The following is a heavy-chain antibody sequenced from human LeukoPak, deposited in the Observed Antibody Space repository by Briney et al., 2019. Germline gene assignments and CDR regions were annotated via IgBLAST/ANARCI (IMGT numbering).Heavy chain of an antibody. Sequence: PSETLSLTCAVYGGSFSGCYWSWIRQPPGKGLEWIGEINHSGSTNYNPSLKSRVTISVDTSKNQFSLKLSSVTAADTAVYYCAREPGLWFDPWGQGTLVTVSS. CDR1: GGSFSGCY. CDR2: INHSGST. D-gene: IGHD1-26*01. J-gene: IGHJ5*02. CDR3: AREPGLWFDP. V-gene: IGHV4-34*01.